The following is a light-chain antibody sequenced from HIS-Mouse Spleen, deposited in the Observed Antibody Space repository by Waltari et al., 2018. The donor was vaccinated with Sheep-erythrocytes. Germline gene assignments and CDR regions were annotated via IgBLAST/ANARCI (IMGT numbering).Light chain of an antibody. V-gene: IGLV2-23*01. J-gene: IGLJ3*02. CDR1: SSDVGSYNL. Sequence: QSALTQPASVSGSPGQSITISCTGTSSDVGSYNLVSWYQQHPGKAPKLMIDEGSKRRSGVSNLFAGSKSGNTASLTISGLQAEDEADYYCCSYAGSSTPWVFGGGTKLTVL. CDR2: EGS. CDR3: CSYAGSSTPWV.